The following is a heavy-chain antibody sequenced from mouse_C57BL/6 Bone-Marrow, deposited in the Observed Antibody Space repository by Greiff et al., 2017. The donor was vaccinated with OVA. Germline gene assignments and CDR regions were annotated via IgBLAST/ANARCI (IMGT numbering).Heavy chain of an antibody. D-gene: IGHD1-1*01. V-gene: IGHV5-16*01. CDR1: GFTFSDYY. J-gene: IGHJ4*01. CDR3: ARDRDYGSSPYYYAMDY. CDR2: INYDGSST. Sequence: EVMLVESEGGLVQPGSSMKLSCTASGFTFSDYYMAWVRQVPEKGLECVANINYDGSSTYYLDSLKSRFIISRDNAKNILYLQMSSLKSEDTATYYCARDRDYGSSPYYYAMDYWGQGTSVTVSS.